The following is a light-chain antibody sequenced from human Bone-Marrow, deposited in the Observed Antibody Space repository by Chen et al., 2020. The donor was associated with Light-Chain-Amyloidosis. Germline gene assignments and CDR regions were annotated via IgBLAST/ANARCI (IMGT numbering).Light chain of an antibody. CDR3: QSADSSGTYEVI. CDR2: RDT. Sequence: SFQLSHPPSVPVSPGPPARITCSGDDLPTKYAYWYQQKPGQAPVLVINRDTERPSGISERFSGSSSGTTATLTISGVQAEDEADYHCQSADSSGTYEVIFGGGTKLTVL. CDR1: DLPTKY. J-gene: IGLJ2*01. V-gene: IGLV3-25*03.